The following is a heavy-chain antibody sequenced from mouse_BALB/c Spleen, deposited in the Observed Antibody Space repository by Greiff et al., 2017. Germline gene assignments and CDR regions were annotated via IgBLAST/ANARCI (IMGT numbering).Heavy chain of an antibody. CDR3: ARSGSSYCFDY. CDR2: ILPGSGST. Sequence: VQLQQSGAELMKPGASVKISCKATGYTFSSYWIEWVKQRPGHGLEWIGEILPGSGSTNYNEKFKGKATFTADTSSNTAYMQLSSLTSEDSAVYYCARSGSSYCFDYWGQGTTLTVSS. CDR1: GYTFSSYW. D-gene: IGHD1-1*01. V-gene: IGHV1-9*01. J-gene: IGHJ2*01.